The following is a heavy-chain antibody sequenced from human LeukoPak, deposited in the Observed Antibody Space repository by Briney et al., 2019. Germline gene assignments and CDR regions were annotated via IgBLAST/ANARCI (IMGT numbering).Heavy chain of an antibody. V-gene: IGHV3-30-3*01. D-gene: IGHD3-10*01. J-gene: IGHJ4*02. Sequence: GGSLRLSCAASGFTFSSYAMHWVRQAPGKGLEWVAVISYDGSNKYYADSVKGRFTISRDNSKNTLYLQMNSLRAEDTAVYYCARIPENYGSGSYGFDYWGQGTLVTVSS. CDR2: ISYDGSNK. CDR1: GFTFSSYA. CDR3: ARIPENYGSGSYGFDY.